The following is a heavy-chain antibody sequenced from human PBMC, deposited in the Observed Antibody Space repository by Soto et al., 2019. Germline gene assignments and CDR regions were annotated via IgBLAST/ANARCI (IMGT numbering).Heavy chain of an antibody. J-gene: IGHJ4*02. V-gene: IGHV3-21*06. Sequence: PGGSLRLSCAASGFTFTRYSMNWVRQVPGKGLEWVSSISSTTNYIYYGDSMKGRFTISRDNAKNSLYLEMNSLGAEDTAVYYCARESEDLTSNFDYWGQGTLVTVSS. CDR1: GFTFTRYS. CDR2: ISSTTNYI. CDR3: ARESEDLTSNFDY.